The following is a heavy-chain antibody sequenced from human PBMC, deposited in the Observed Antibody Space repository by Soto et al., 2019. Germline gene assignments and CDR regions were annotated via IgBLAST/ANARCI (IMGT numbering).Heavy chain of an antibody. V-gene: IGHV3-13*01. CDR3: ARVSYYGSGSYFNIHYGMDV. Sequence: PGGSLRLSCAASGFTFSSYDMHWVRQATGKGLEWVSAIGTAGDTYYPGSVKGRFTISRENAKNSLYLQMNSLRAEDTAAYYCARVSYYGSGSYFNIHYGMDVWGQGTTVTVSS. D-gene: IGHD3-10*01. CDR1: GFTFSSYD. J-gene: IGHJ6*02. CDR2: IGTAGDT.